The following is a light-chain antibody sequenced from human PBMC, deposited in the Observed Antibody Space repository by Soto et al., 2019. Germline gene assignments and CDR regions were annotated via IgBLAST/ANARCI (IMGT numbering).Light chain of an antibody. CDR3: QQYGSSRLT. Sequence: EIVLTQSPGTLSLSPGERATLSCRASQSVSSSYLAWYQQKPGQAPRLLIYGASIRATGIPDRFSGSGSGTDFTLTISRLEPEDFAVYYCQQYGSSRLTFGPGTKVDIK. J-gene: IGKJ3*01. CDR1: QSVSSSY. V-gene: IGKV3-20*01. CDR2: GAS.